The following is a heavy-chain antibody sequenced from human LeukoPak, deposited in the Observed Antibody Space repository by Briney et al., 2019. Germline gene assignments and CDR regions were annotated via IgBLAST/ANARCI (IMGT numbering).Heavy chain of an antibody. J-gene: IGHJ4*02. Sequence: SETLSLTCAVYGGSFSGYYWSWTRQPPGKGLEWIGEINHSGSTNYNPSLKSRVTISVDTSKNQFSLKLSSVTAADTAVYYCARGRAPDYWGQGTLVTVSS. V-gene: IGHV4-34*01. CDR1: GGSFSGYY. CDR3: ARGRAPDY. CDR2: INHSGST.